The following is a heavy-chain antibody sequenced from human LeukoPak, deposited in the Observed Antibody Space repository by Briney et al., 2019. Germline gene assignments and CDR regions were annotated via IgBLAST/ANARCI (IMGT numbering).Heavy chain of an antibody. CDR2: MNPNSGNT. Sequence: ASVKVSCKASGHTFTSYDINWVRQATGQGLEWMGWMNPNSGNTAYAQKFQGRVTMTRNTSISTAYMELSSLRSEDTAVYYCAREDYYDSGSLDPWGQGTLVTVSS. J-gene: IGHJ5*02. CDR3: AREDYYDSGSLDP. D-gene: IGHD3-22*01. V-gene: IGHV1-8*02. CDR1: GHTFTSYD.